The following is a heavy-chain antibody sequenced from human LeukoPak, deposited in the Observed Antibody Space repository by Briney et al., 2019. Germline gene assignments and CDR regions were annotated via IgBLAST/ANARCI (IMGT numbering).Heavy chain of an antibody. CDR2: FFSTGRT. CDR3: ARIPGSSTSWYHFDN. D-gene: IGHD6-13*01. V-gene: IGHV4-39*01. J-gene: IGHJ4*02. CDR1: GGSVSSSNHH. Sequence: LETLSLTCNVSGGSVSSSNHHWAWIRQSPGMGLEWVGTFFSTGRTSQNPDPSLKGRVTLSVDTSRNQFSLQLRSLTAADTAIFYCARIPGSSTSWYHFDNWGQGTLVTVSS.